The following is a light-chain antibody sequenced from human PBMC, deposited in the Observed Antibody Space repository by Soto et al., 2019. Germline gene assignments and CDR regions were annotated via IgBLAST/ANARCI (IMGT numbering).Light chain of an antibody. CDR2: DNH. CDR3: AAWDDSLNAFYV. Sequence: QSVLTQPPSVSGTPGQRVTISCSGSRSNIGSNTVNWYQDLPGTAPKLLVYDNHHRPSGVPDRFSGSKSGTSASLAISGLQSEDEAVYYCAAWDDSLNAFYVFGTGTKVTVL. J-gene: IGLJ1*01. V-gene: IGLV1-44*01. CDR1: RSNIGSNT.